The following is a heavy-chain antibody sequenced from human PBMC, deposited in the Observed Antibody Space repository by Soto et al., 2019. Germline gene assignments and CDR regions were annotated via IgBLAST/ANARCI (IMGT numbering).Heavy chain of an antibody. Sequence: QVQLVESGGGVVQPGRSLRLSCAASGFTFSSYAMHWVHQAPGKGLEWVAVISYDGSNKYYADSVKGRFTISRDNSKNTLYLQMNSLRAEDTAVYYCARESGRQQLVDWGQGTLVTVSS. CDR3: ARESGRQQLVD. V-gene: IGHV3-30-3*01. J-gene: IGHJ4*02. CDR2: ISYDGSNK. D-gene: IGHD6-13*01. CDR1: GFTFSSYA.